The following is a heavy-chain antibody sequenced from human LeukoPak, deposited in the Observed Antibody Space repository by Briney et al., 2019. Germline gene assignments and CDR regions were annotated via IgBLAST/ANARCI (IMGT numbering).Heavy chain of an antibody. CDR3: ARGAIDAPYYFDY. CDR1: GGTFSSYA. D-gene: IGHD2-21*01. Sequence: GASVKVSCKASGGTFSSYAISWVRQAPGQGLEWMGGIIPIFGTANYAQKFQGRVTITADESTSTAYMELGSLRSEDTAVYYCARGAIDAPYYFDYWGQGTLVTVSS. CDR2: IIPIFGTA. J-gene: IGHJ4*02. V-gene: IGHV1-69*01.